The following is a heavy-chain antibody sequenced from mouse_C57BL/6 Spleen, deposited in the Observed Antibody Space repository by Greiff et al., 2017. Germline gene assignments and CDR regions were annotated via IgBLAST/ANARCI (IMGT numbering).Heavy chain of an antibody. J-gene: IGHJ4*01. CDR1: GFTFSDYG. D-gene: IGHD2-1*01. CDR2: ISSGSSTI. CDR3: ARRDYGNYGDYAMDY. Sequence: EVKLVESGGGLVKPGGSLKLSCAASGFTFSDYGMHWVRQAPEKGLEWVAYISSGSSTIYYADTVKGRFTISRDNAKNTLFLQMTSLRSEDTAMYYCARRDYGNYGDYAMDYWGQGTSVTVSS. V-gene: IGHV5-17*01.